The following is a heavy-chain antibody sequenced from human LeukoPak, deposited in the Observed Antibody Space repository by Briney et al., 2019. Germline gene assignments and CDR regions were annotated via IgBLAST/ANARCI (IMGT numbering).Heavy chain of an antibody. CDR1: GFTFSTYS. J-gene: IGHJ4*02. CDR3: ARGKVGYSNGWSAADY. D-gene: IGHD6-19*01. CDR2: ISSGSSTI. Sequence: GGSLRLSCAASGFTFSTYSMNWVRQAPGKGLEWVSYISSGSSTIYYTDSLKGRFTISRDNAKNSLYLQMNSLRDEDTAVYYCARGKVGYSNGWSAADYWGQGTLVTVSS. V-gene: IGHV3-48*02.